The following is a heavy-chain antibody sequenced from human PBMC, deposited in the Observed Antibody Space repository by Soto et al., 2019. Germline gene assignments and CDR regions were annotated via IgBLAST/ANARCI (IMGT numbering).Heavy chain of an antibody. V-gene: IGHV3-30-3*01. CDR3: AREFLAYYFDY. Sequence: QVQLVESGAGVVQPGRSLRLYCAASGFTFSSYAMHWVRQAPGKGLEWVAVISYDGSNKYYADSVKGRFTISRDNSKNTLYLQMNSLRAEDTAVYYCAREFLAYYFDYWGQGTLVTVSS. CDR2: ISYDGSNK. D-gene: IGHD2-21*01. CDR1: GFTFSSYA. J-gene: IGHJ4*02.